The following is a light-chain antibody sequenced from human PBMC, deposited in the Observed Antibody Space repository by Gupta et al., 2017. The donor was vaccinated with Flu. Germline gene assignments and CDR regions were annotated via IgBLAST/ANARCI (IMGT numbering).Light chain of an antibody. CDR3: QQEDNSPYT. J-gene: IGKJ2*01. V-gene: IGKV3-20*01. Sequence: ETVLTQSPGTLSLSPGERATLSCSASQTVGSGSLAWYQQRPGQAPRLLIYASSSRATGIPDRFSGSGSGTEFTLTISRLEPEDFAVYYCQQEDNSPYTFGQGTKLEIK. CDR2: ASS. CDR1: QTVGSGS.